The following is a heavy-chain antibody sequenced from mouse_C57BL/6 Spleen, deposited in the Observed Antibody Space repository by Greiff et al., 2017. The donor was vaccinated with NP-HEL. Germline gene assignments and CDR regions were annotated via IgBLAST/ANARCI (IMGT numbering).Heavy chain of an antibody. J-gene: IGHJ4*01. CDR1: GYTFTEYT. CDR2: FYPGSGSI. D-gene: IGHD2-13*01. Sequence: VQLQQSGAELVKPGASVKLSCKASGYTFTEYTIHWVKQRSGQGLEWIGWFYPGSGSIKYNEKFKDKATLTADKSSSTVYMELSRLTSEDSAVYFCARHEDQGDRPLYYAMDYWGQGTSVTVSS. CDR3: ARHEDQGDRPLYYAMDY. V-gene: IGHV1-62-2*01.